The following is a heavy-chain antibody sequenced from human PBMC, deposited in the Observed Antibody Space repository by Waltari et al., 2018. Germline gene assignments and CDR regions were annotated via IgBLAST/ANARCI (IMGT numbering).Heavy chain of an antibody. CDR1: GGSFGLYS. J-gene: IGHJ5*02. D-gene: IGHD6-13*01. CDR2: ISHSGTT. CDR3: ARALHVDLIAAAANNWFDP. Sequence: QVHLRQWGAGLLKPSETLSLTCAVNGGSFGLYSWSWIRQPPGKGLEWIGEISHSGTTNYNPSLKSRVSISVDTSKNQFSLRLTSLTAADTAIYSCARALHVDLIAAAANNWFDPWGQGTLVTVS. V-gene: IGHV4-34*01.